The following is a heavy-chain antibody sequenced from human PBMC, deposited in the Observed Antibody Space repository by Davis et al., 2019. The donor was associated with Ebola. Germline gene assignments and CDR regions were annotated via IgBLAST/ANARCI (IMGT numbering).Heavy chain of an antibody. J-gene: IGHJ4*02. V-gene: IGHV2-5*02. CDR2: IYWDDDK. D-gene: IGHD4-17*01. CDR1: GFSLSTSGVG. CDR3: AHSLTTPSWGWPDLNRFDY. Sequence: SGPTLVKPTQTLTLTCTFSGFSLSTSGVGVGWIRQPPGKALEWLALIYWDDDKRYSPSLKSRLTITKDTSKNQVVLTMTNMDPVDTATYYCAHSLTTPSWGWPDLNRFDYWGQGTLVTVSS.